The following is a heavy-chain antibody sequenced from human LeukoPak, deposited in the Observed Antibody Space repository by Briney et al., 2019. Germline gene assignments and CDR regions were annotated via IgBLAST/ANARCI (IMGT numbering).Heavy chain of an antibody. J-gene: IGHJ5*02. CDR1: GYTFTSYG. V-gene: IGHV1-69*13. CDR2: IIPIFGTA. CDR3: ARVESSNPVQPSWFDP. Sequence: SVKVSCKASGYTFTSYGISWVRQAPGQGLEWMGGIIPIFGTANYAQKFQGRVTITADESTSTAYMELSSLRSEDTAVYYCARVESSNPVQPSWFDPWGQGTLVTVSS. D-gene: IGHD1-1*01.